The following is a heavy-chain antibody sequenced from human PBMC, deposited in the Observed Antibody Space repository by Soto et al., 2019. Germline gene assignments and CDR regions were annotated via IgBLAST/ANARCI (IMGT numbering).Heavy chain of an antibody. CDR3: ARGGIRLRYNWFDP. J-gene: IGHJ5*02. CDR2: INHSGST. D-gene: IGHD5-12*01. V-gene: IGHV4-34*01. CDR1: GGSFSGYY. Sequence: QVQLQQWGAGLLKPSETLSLTCAVYGGSFSGYYWSWIRQPPGKGLEWIGEINHSGSTNYNPSLKIRVTISVDTSKNQFSLKLSAVTAADTAVYYCARGGIRLRYNWFDPWGQGTLVTVSS.